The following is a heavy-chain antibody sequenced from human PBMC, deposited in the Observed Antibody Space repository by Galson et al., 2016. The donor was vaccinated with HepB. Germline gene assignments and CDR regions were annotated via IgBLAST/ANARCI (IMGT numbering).Heavy chain of an antibody. CDR3: ARMRYSSGWLDGFDI. CDR2: ISSGSAYR. J-gene: IGHJ3*02. Sequence: SLRLSCAASGFIFSTYSMNWVRQAPGKGLEWVSSISSGSAYRYCADSVKGRFTISRDNAKKSLYLQMNSLRAEDTAVYYCARMRYSSGWLDGFDIWGQGTMVTVSS. V-gene: IGHV3-21*01. CDR1: GFIFSTYS. D-gene: IGHD6-19*01.